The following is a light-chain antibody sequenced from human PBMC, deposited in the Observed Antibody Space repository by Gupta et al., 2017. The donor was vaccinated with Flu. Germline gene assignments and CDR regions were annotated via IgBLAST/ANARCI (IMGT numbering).Light chain of an antibody. J-gene: IGLJ1*01. CDR2: DVN. V-gene: IGLV2-23*02. CDR1: SSDIGSYNL. Sequence: QSALTQPASVSGSPGLSITISCTGTSSDIGSYNLVSWYQQHPGRAPKLVIYDVNQRPSGISDRFFGSKSGNTASLTISGLRVEDGADYYCCSYAGTSIHVFGNGTKVTVL. CDR3: CSYAGTSIHV.